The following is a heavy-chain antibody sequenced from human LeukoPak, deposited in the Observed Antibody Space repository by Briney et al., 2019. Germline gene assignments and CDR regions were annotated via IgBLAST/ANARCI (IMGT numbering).Heavy chain of an antibody. CDR2: IYYSGST. V-gene: IGHV4-59*01. CDR3: ARDLWSAAARSYWYFDL. Sequence: PSETLSLTCTVSGSSISSYYWSWIRQPPGKGLEWIGYIYYSGSTNYNPSLKSRVTISVDTSKNQFSLKLSSVTAANTAVYYCARDLWSAAARSYWYFDLWGRGTLVTVSS. J-gene: IGHJ2*01. D-gene: IGHD6-13*01. CDR1: GSSISSYY.